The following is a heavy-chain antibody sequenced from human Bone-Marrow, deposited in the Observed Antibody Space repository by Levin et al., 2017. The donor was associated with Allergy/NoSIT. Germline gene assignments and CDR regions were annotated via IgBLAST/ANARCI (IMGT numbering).Heavy chain of an antibody. CDR2: VSHDGNEK. CDR1: GFTFSRYG. D-gene: IGHD3-3*01. CDR3: AKDDPGRWSFQQ. V-gene: IGHV3-30*18. J-gene: IGHJ1*01. Sequence: PGGSLRLSCAASGFTFSRYGMHWVRQAPGKGLEWVAFVSHDGNEKYYADSVKGRFSISRDNSKNILDLQMNGLRAEDTAVYYCAKDDPGRWSFQQWGQGTLVSVSS.